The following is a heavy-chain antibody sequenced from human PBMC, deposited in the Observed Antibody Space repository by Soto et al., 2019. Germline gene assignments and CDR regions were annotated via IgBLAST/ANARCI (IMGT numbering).Heavy chain of an antibody. CDR1: GFTFSSYS. J-gene: IGHJ4*02. Sequence: EVQLVGSGGGLVKTGGSLRLSCAASGFTFSSYSMNWVRQAPGKGLEWVSSISSSSSYIYYADSVKGRFTISRDNAKNSLYLQMNSLRAEDTAVYYCAREGSSSWTDDYWGQGTLVTVSS. CDR2: ISSSSSYI. CDR3: AREGSSSWTDDY. D-gene: IGHD6-13*01. V-gene: IGHV3-21*01.